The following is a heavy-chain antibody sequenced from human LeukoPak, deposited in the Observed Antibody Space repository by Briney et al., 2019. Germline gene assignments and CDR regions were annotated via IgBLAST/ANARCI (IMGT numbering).Heavy chain of an antibody. Sequence: PGGSLRLSCTTSGFSFGDYAMNWVRQAPGKGLEWVSYISSSGSTIYYADSVKGRFTISRDNAKNSLYLQMNSLRAEDTAVYYCARILVATGGMDVWGKGTTVTVSS. D-gene: IGHD5-12*01. V-gene: IGHV3-48*03. J-gene: IGHJ6*04. CDR1: GFSFGDYA. CDR2: ISSSGSTI. CDR3: ARILVATGGMDV.